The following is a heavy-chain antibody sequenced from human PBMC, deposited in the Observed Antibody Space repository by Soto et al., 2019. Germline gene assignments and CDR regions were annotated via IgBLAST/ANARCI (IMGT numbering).Heavy chain of an antibody. V-gene: IGHV4-30-4*01. D-gene: IGHD2-21*01. CDR3: ARAPLEEMVITPAYYFDY. CDR2: IYYSGST. J-gene: IGHJ4*02. CDR1: GGSVSSGDYY. Sequence: LSLTCTVSGGSVSSGDYYWSWIRQPPGKGLEWIGYIYYSGSTYYNPSLKSRVTISVDTSKNQFSLKLSSVTAADTAVYYCARAPLEEMVITPAYYFDYWGQGSLVTVSS.